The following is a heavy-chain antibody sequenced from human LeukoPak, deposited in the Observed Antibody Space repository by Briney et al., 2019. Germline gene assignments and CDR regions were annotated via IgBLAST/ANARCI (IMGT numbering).Heavy chain of an antibody. V-gene: IGHV4-61*02. Sequence: TLSLTCTVSGGSISSGSYYWSWIRQPAGKGLEWIGRIYTSGSTNYNPSLKSRVTISVDTSKNQFSLKLSSVTAADTAVYYCARDLVPYCYDSSGYYAFWGQGTLVTVSS. CDR1: GGSISSGSYY. J-gene: IGHJ4*02. CDR2: IYTSGST. CDR3: ARDLVPYCYDSSGYYAF. D-gene: IGHD3-22*01.